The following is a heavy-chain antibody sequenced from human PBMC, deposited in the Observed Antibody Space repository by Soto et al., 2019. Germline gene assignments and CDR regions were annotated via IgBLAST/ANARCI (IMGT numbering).Heavy chain of an antibody. CDR3: ARHGGAGYSSSWYGSIDY. CDR1: GGSISSSSYY. J-gene: IGHJ4*02. CDR2: IYYGGST. V-gene: IGHV4-39*01. Sequence: PSETLSLTCTVSGGSISSSSYYWGWIRQPPGKGLEWIGSIYYGGSTYYNPSLKSRVTISVDTSKNQFSLKLSSVTAADTAVYYCARHGGAGYSSSWYGSIDYWGQGTLVTVSS. D-gene: IGHD6-13*01.